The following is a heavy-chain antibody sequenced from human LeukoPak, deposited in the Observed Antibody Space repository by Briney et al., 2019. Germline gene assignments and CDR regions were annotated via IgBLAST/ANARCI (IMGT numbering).Heavy chain of an antibody. CDR1: GGTFSSYA. J-gene: IGHJ4*02. CDR2: IIPISGTA. Sequence: ASVKVSCKASGGTFSSYAISWVRQAPGQGLEWMGGIIPISGTANYAQKFQGRVTITADESTSTAYMELSSLRSEDTAVYHCARDRGYCSSTSCYWFDYWGQGTLVTVSS. CDR3: ARDRGYCSSTSCYWFDY. V-gene: IGHV1-69*13. D-gene: IGHD2-2*01.